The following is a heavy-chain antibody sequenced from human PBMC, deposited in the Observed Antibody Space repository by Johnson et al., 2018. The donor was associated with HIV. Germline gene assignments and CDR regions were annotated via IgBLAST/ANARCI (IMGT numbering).Heavy chain of an antibody. Sequence: VQLVESGGGLVKPGGSLRLSCAASGFTFSNAWMSWVRQAPGKGLEWVGRIKSKTDGGTTDYAAPVKGRFTISRDDSKNTLYLQMNSLKTEDTAVYYCTTDVLGVDAFDIWDQGTMVTVSS. V-gene: IGHV3-15*01. CDR1: GFTFSNAW. J-gene: IGHJ3*02. CDR3: TTDVLGVDAFDI. CDR2: IKSKTDGGTT. D-gene: IGHD4/OR15-4a*01.